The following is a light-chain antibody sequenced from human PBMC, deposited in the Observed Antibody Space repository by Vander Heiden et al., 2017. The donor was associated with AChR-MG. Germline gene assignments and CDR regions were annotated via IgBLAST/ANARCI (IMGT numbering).Light chain of an antibody. J-gene: IGKJ3*01. CDR1: RSLVHRDVNTH. V-gene: IGKV2-30*02. Sequence: DVVMTQSPLSLPVTLGQSASISCRSSRSLVHRDVNTHLTWFQQRPGQSPRRLLYKVSNRDSGVPDRFSGSGSGTDFTLNISRVEAEDVGVYYCMQGVYPFTLGTETRV. CDR2: KVS. CDR3: MQGVYPFT.